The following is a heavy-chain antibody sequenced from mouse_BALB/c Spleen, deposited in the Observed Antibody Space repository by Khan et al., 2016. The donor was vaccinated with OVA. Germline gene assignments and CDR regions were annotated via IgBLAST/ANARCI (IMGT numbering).Heavy chain of an antibody. CDR3: AREAYRYDEYYFDY. V-gene: IGHV5-6-5*01. D-gene: IGHD2-14*01. J-gene: IGHJ2*01. Sequence: EVELVESGGGSVKPGGSLKLSCTVSGFTFSSYVMSWVRQTPEKRLEWVASISSGGSTHYADSVKGRFTISRDNARNILYLQMSSLRSEDLAIYFCAREAYRYDEYYFDYWGQGTTLTVSS. CDR2: ISSGGST. CDR1: GFTFSSYV.